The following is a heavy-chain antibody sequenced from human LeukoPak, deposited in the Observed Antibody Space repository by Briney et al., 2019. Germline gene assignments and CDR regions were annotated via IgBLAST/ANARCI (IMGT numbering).Heavy chain of an antibody. J-gene: IGHJ4*02. CDR3: ATWGFSSPPLAEFDY. Sequence: ASVKVSCKASGYTFTGYYMHWVRQAPGQGLEWMGWINPNSGGTNYAQKFQGRVTMTRDTSTSTAYMELSRLRSDDTAVYYCATWGFSSPPLAEFDYWGQGTLVTVSS. D-gene: IGHD5-18*01. CDR1: GYTFTGYY. V-gene: IGHV1-2*02. CDR2: INPNSGGT.